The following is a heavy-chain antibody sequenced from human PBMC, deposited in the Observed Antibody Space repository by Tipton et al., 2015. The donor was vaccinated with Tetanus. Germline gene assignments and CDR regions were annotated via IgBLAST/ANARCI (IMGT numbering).Heavy chain of an antibody. CDR3: ARANNDYPKKGPFDY. J-gene: IGHJ4*02. CDR2: VYHSGST. Sequence: TLSLTCSVSGASVSRSSHYWTWIRQPPGKELEWVGYVYHSGSTNYHPSLKSRVTISVDTSKNQFSLNLRSVITADTAVYYCARANNDYPKKGPFDYWGQGILVTVSS. V-gene: IGHV4-61*01. CDR1: GASVSRSSHY. D-gene: IGHD5-12*01.